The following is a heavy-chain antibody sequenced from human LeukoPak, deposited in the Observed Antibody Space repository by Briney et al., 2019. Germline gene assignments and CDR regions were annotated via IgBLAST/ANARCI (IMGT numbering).Heavy chain of an antibody. CDR1: GYTFTSYG. CDR2: ISAYNGNT. V-gene: IGHV1-18*01. CDR3: ASPYYYDSSGSSLGY. D-gene: IGHD3-22*01. Sequence: ASVKVSCKASGYTFTSYGISWVRQAPGQGLEWMGWISAYNGNTNYAQKLQGRVTMTTDTSTSTAYMELRSLRSDDTAVYYCASPYYYDSSGSSLGYWGQGTLVTVSS. J-gene: IGHJ4*02.